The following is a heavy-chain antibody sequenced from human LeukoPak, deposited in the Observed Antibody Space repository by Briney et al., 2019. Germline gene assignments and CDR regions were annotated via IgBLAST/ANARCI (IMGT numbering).Heavy chain of an antibody. D-gene: IGHD6-19*01. CDR3: ARDLMGFGSGWYGYFDY. J-gene: IGHJ4*02. Sequence: GGSLRLSCAASGFTFYDYGMSWVRQAPGKGLEWVSGINWNGGSTGYADSVKGRFTISRDNAKNSLSLQMNSLRAEDTALYYCARDLMGFGSGWYGYFDYWGQGTLVTVSS. V-gene: IGHV3-20*04. CDR1: GFTFYDYG. CDR2: INWNGGST.